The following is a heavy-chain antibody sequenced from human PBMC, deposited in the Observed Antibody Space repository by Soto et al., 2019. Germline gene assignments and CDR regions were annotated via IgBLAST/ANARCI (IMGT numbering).Heavy chain of an antibody. Sequence: GGSLRLSCAASGFTFSSYGMHWVRQAPGKGLEWVAVISYGGSNKYYADSVKGRFTISRDNSKNTLYLQMNSLRAEDTAVYYCAKTSSGFDYWGQGTLVTVSS. D-gene: IGHD6-19*01. CDR1: GFTFSSYG. CDR2: ISYGGSNK. V-gene: IGHV3-30*18. J-gene: IGHJ4*02. CDR3: AKTSSGFDY.